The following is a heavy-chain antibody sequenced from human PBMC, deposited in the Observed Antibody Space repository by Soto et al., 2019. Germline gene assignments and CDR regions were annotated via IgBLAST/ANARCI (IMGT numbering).Heavy chain of an antibody. CDR1: GGSIIGYY. D-gene: IGHD4-17*01. CDR2: IHYSGST. Sequence: SETLSLTCTVSGGSIIGYYCSFIRHPPGKGLQWIVNIHYSGSTNYNPSLKSRVTISVVSPRNQVSLKLSSVTAADAAVYYCTRVGGYYGDYPNFDYWGQGTLVTVSS. CDR3: TRVGGYYGDYPNFDY. J-gene: IGHJ4*02. V-gene: IGHV4-59*01.